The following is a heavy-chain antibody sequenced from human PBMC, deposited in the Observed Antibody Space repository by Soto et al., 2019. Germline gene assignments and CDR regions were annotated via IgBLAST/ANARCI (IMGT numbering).Heavy chain of an antibody. Sequence: SETLSLTCAVYGGSFSGYDWSWIRQPPGKGLEWIGEINHSGSTNYNPSLKSRVTISVDTSKNQFSLKLSSVTAADTAVYYCARGPTLLWGWPTQDYWGQGTLVTVSS. CDR3: ARGPTLLWGWPTQDY. J-gene: IGHJ4*02. CDR2: INHSGST. V-gene: IGHV4-34*01. CDR1: GGSFSGYD. D-gene: IGHD3-16*01.